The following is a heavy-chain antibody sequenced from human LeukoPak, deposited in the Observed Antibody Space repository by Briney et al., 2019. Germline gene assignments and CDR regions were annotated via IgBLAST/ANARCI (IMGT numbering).Heavy chain of an antibody. J-gene: IGHJ4*02. V-gene: IGHV3-48*04. Sequence: GGSLRLSCAASGFTFSHFSMNWVRQAPGKGPEWISYITSGSTVIHYADSVNGRFTISRDNAKNILFLQMNNLRPDDTAVYYCARAGDSSGWYSNFDYWGQGTLVTVSS. CDR2: ITSGSTVI. CDR3: ARAGDSSGWYSNFDY. D-gene: IGHD6-19*01. CDR1: GFTFSHFS.